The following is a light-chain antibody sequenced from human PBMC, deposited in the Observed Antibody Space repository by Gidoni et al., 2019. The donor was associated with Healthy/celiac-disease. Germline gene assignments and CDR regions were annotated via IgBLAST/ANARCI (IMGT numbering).Light chain of an antibody. V-gene: IGLV9-49*01. CDR3: GADHGSGSNFVV. J-gene: IGLJ2*01. CDR2: VGTGGIVG. Sequence: QPLLTPPPSASASLGAPVTLTCTLSSGYSNYKVDWYQQRPGKGPRFVMRVGTGGIVGSKGDGIPDRFSVLGSGLNRYLTIKNIQEEDESDYHCGADHGSGSNFVVFGGGTKLTVL. CDR1: SGYSNYK.